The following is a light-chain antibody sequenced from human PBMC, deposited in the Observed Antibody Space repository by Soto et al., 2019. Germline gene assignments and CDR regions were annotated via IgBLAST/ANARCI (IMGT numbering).Light chain of an antibody. V-gene: IGLV2-14*01. CDR3: SSYTSSSTLYV. CDR2: DVS. CDR1: SSDVGGYIY. Sequence: QSVLTQPASVSGSPGQSTTISCTGTSSDVGGYIYVSWYQQHPGKAPKLMIYDVSNRPSGVSNRFSGSKSGNTASLTISGLQAEDEADYYCSSYTSSSTLYVFGTGTKVTVL. J-gene: IGLJ1*01.